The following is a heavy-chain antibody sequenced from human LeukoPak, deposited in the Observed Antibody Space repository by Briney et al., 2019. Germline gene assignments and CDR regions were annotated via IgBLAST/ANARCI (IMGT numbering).Heavy chain of an antibody. Sequence: PGGSLRLSYAASGFTFSNYWMSWVRQAPGKGLEWVANIKQGGSDKYYVDSVKGRFTISRDNAKNTLYLQMNSLRVEDTAVYYCARVGATTYYWGQGTLVTVSS. CDR1: GFTFSNYW. J-gene: IGHJ4*02. D-gene: IGHD1-26*01. CDR3: ARVGATTYY. CDR2: IKQGGSDK. V-gene: IGHV3-7*01.